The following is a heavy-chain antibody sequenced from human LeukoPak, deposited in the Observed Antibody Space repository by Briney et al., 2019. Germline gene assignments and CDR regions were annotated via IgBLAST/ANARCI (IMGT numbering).Heavy chain of an antibody. CDR2: IYTSGST. D-gene: IGHD6-13*01. CDR1: GGSISSYY. CDR3: ARGLGGSSWYFRDYYYYYMDV. Sequence: SETLSLTCTVSGGSISSYYWSWIRQPAGKGLEWIGRIYTSGSTNYNPSLKSRVTMSVDTSKNQFSLKLSSVTAADTAVYYCARGLGGSSWYFRDYYYYYMDVWGKGTTVTVSS. V-gene: IGHV4-4*07. J-gene: IGHJ6*03.